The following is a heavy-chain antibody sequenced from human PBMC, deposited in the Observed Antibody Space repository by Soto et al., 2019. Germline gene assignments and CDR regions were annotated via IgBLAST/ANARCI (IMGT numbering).Heavy chain of an antibody. V-gene: IGHV4-39*01. Sequence: QLQLQESGPGLVKPTETLSLSCTVSGGSISTSTYYWGWIRQPPGKGLEWIGSIFYSGTTYHNPSLKSRVTISIDTAKNQCSLKLSSVTAADTAVYYCARRWDTVGYWNYWGQGTLVTVSS. CDR3: ARRWDTVGYWNY. J-gene: IGHJ4*02. D-gene: IGHD3-22*01. CDR1: GGSISTSTYY. CDR2: IFYSGTT.